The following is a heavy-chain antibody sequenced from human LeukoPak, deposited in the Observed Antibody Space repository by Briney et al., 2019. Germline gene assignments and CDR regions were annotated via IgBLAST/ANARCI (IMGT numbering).Heavy chain of an antibody. J-gene: IGHJ5*02. CDR1: GFTFSSYA. CDR2: ISGSGDNT. V-gene: IGHV3-23*01. D-gene: IGHD3-22*01. CDR3: ANSRGYKNINWFDP. Sequence: GGSLRLSCAASGFTFSSYAMSWVRQAPGKGLEWVSGISGSGDNTYYRDSVKGRFTISRDNSKNTLYLQINSLRAEDTAVYYCANSRGYKNINWFDPWGQGTLVTVSS.